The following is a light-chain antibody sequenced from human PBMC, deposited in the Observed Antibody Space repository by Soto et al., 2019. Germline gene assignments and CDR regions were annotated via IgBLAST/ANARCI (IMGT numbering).Light chain of an antibody. J-gene: IGKJ1*01. CDR3: QHYGNSLWT. CDR1: ESVSSSF. V-gene: IGKV3-20*01. CDR2: RTS. Sequence: EVVLTQSPGTLSLSPGERATLSCRASESVSSSFLTWYQQKPGQAPRLLIYRTSNRVTGIPGRFSCSGSGTNFTLTISRLEPEDLAVYFCQHYGNSLWTFGQGTKVEIK.